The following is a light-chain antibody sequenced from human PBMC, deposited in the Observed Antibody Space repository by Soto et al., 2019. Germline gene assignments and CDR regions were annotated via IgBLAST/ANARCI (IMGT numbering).Light chain of an antibody. Sequence: EIVMTQSPATLSVSPGERATLSCRASQSVGNNLAWYQQQPGPAPRLLIHGASTRATGVPGRFSGSGSGTEFTLTIASLQSEDFAVYYCQQYHDWPPLTFGGATKVEIK. CDR3: QQYHDWPPLT. J-gene: IGKJ4*01. V-gene: IGKV3-15*01. CDR2: GAS. CDR1: QSVGNN.